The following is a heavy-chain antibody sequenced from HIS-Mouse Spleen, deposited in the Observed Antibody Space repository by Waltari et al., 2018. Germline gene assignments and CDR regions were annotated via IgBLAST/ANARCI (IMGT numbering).Heavy chain of an antibody. CDR2: INPNSGGT. CDR1: GYTFTGYY. D-gene: IGHD3-9*01. CDR3: ARGPTTIRYFDWLLFDY. J-gene: IGHJ4*02. Sequence: QVQLVQSGAEVKKPGASVKVSCKASGYTFTGYYMHWLRQAPGQGLEWMGWINPNSGGTNYAQKFQGRVTMTRDTSISTAYMELSRLRSDDTAVYYCARGPTTIRYFDWLLFDYWGQGTLVTVSS. V-gene: IGHV1-2*02.